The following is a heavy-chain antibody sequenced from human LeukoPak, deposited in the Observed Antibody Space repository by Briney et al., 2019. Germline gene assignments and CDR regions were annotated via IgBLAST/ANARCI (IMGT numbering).Heavy chain of an antibody. D-gene: IGHD3-10*02. J-gene: IGHJ4*02. V-gene: IGHV1-69*02. CDR3: SCSGSYYKPFDY. CDR1: GYTFTSYY. CDR2: IIPILGIA. Sequence: GASVKVSCKTSGYTFTSYYLHWVRQAPGQGLEWMGRIIPILGIANYAQKFQGRVTITADKSTSTAYMELSSLRSEDTAVYYCSCSGSYYKPFDYWGQGTLVTVSS.